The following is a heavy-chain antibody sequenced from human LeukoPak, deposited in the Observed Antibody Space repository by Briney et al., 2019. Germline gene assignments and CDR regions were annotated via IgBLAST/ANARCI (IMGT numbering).Heavy chain of an antibody. CDR3: AREGSGDGYNWN. D-gene: IGHD5-24*01. Sequence: ASVKVSCKASGGTFSSYAISWVRQAPGQGLEWMGIINPSGGSTSYAQKFQGRVTMTRDMSTSTVYMELSSLRSEDTAVYYCAREGSGDGYNWNWGQGTLVTVSS. CDR1: GGTFSSYA. V-gene: IGHV1-46*01. CDR2: INPSGGST. J-gene: IGHJ4*02.